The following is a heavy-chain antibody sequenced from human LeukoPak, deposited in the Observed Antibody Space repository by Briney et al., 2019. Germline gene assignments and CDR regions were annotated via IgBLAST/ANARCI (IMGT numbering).Heavy chain of an antibody. J-gene: IGHJ4*02. CDR3: ALLAVASDFDY. CDR1: GFPFSIYE. CDR2: IGSSGTTI. D-gene: IGHD6-19*01. Sequence: GGSLRLSCAVPGFPFSIYEMNWVRQAPGKGLEWASNIGSSGTTIYYADSVKGRFSISRDNAKNSLYLQMNSLRVEDTAVYYCALLAVASDFDYWGQGALVTVSS. V-gene: IGHV3-48*03.